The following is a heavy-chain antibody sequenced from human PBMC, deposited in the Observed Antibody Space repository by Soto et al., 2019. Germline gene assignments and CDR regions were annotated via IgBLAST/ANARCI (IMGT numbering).Heavy chain of an antibody. CDR3: ARDPDSSGYDDAFDI. D-gene: IGHD3-22*01. CDR2: ISYDGSNK. CDR1: GFTFSSYA. V-gene: IGHV3-30-3*01. J-gene: IGHJ3*02. Sequence: QVQLVESGGGVVQPGRSLRLSCAASGFTFSSYAMHWVRQAPGKGLEWAAVISYDGSNKYYADSVKGRFTISRDNSKNTLYLQMNSLRAEDTAVYYCARDPDSSGYDDAFDIWGQGTMVTVSS.